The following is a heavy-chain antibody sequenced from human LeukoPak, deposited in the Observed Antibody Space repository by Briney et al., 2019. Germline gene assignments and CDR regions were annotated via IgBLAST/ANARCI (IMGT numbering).Heavy chain of an antibody. CDR2: INPSGGST. CDR3: ARRGSDSSGYYWVIDY. CDR1: GYTFTSYY. V-gene: IGHV1-46*01. J-gene: IGHJ4*02. Sequence: EASVKVSCTASGYTFTSYYIHWVRQAPGQGLEWMGIINPSGGSTNYAQKFQGRVTMTRDTSTSTVYMELSSLRSEDTAVYYCARRGSDSSGYYWVIDYWGQGTLVTVSS. D-gene: IGHD3-22*01.